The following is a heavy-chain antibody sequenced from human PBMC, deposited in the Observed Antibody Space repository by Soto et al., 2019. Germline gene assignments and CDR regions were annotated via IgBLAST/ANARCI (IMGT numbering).Heavy chain of an antibody. CDR3: ARRYAPRYSSGNNHFDL. J-gene: IGHJ4*02. Sequence: SETLSLTCTVSGVSIFSHSYYWGWIRQAPGKGLEWIATINHSGSTYHNPSLKSRVTMSVDTSKNQFSLNLSSVTAADTAVYYCARRYAPRYSSGNNHFDLWGQGTLVTVSA. CDR1: GVSIFSHSYY. V-gene: IGHV4-39*01. CDR2: INHSGST. D-gene: IGHD2-15*01.